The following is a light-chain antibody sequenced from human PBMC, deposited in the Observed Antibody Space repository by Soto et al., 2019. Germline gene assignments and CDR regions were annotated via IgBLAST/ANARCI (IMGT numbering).Light chain of an antibody. V-gene: IGKV4-1*01. CDR1: HKILYNSHHKNY. Sequence: IVMTHSPNSLDVTLIERPTVKCKSSHKILYNSHHKNYVAWYQQNPGQPPRLVICWASIRESAVPDRFSGSGSGTDFTLTISSLQAEDVAVYYCQQDYRSPTWTFGQGTKL. CDR2: WAS. CDR3: QQDYRSPTWT. J-gene: IGKJ1*01.